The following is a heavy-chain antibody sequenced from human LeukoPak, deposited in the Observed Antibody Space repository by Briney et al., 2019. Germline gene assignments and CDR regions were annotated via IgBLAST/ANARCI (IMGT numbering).Heavy chain of an antibody. CDR1: GGSISSYY. Sequence: SETLSLTCTVSGGSISSYYWSWIRQPPGKGRGWIGYIYYSGSTNYNPSLKSRVTISVDTSKNQFSLKLSSVTAADTAVYYCARERAIAAAGNWYFDLWGRGTLVTVSS. J-gene: IGHJ2*01. V-gene: IGHV4-59*01. CDR3: ARERAIAAAGNWYFDL. CDR2: IYYSGST. D-gene: IGHD6-13*01.